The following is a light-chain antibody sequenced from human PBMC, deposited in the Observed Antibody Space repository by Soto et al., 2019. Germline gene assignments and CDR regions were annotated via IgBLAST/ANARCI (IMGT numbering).Light chain of an antibody. CDR2: ETS. J-gene: IGKJ1*01. Sequence: EIVLTQSPSTLSFSPGESATLSFRASQSVSAGYFAWYQQKPGQAPRLIIYETSSRMTGIPDRFSGSGSGTDFTLTISRLEPEDFAVYYCQQYGNSPTFGQGTKVDIK. V-gene: IGKV3-20*01. CDR1: QSVSAGY. CDR3: QQYGNSPT.